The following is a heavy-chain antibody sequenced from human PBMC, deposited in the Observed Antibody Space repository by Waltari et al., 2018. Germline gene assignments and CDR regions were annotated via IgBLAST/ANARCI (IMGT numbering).Heavy chain of an antibody. CDR3: ARAIVGGDYYYYYYMDV. V-gene: IGHV4-59*01. J-gene: IGHJ6*03. CDR1: GGSISSYY. D-gene: IGHD1-26*01. Sequence: QVQLQESGPGLVKPSETLSLTCTVSGGSISSYYWSWIRQPPGKGLEWIGYIYYSGSTNYNPSLKSRVTISVDTSKNQFSLKLSSVTAADTAVYYCARAIVGGDYYYYYYMDVWGKGTTVTVSS. CDR2: IYYSGST.